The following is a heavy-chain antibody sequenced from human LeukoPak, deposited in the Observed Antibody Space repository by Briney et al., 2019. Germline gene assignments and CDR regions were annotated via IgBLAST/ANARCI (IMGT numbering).Heavy chain of an antibody. CDR1: GGSISSSSYY. Sequence: SETLSLTCTVSGGSISSSSYYWGWIRQPPGKGLEWIGSIYYSGSTYYNPSLKSRVTISVDTSKNQFSLKLSSVTAADTAVYYWSRGDWNFLFLQHWGQGTLGT. D-gene: IGHD1-7*01. CDR2: IYYSGST. V-gene: IGHV4-39*07. CDR3: SRGDWNFLFLQH. J-gene: IGHJ1*01.